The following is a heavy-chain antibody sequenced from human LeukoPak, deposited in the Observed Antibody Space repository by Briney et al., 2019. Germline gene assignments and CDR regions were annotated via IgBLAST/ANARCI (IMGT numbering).Heavy chain of an antibody. Sequence: SETLSLTCAVYGGSFSGYYWSWIRQPPGKGLEWIGEINHSGSTNYNPSLKSRVTISVETSKNQFSLKLSSVTAADTAVYYCARAGVSPSPFDYWGQGTLVTVSS. J-gene: IGHJ4*02. CDR3: ARAGVSPSPFDY. D-gene: IGHD6-6*01. CDR2: INHSGST. CDR1: GGSFSGYY. V-gene: IGHV4-34*01.